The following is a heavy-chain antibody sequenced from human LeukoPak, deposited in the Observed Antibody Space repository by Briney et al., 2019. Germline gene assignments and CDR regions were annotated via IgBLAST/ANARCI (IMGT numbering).Heavy chain of an antibody. D-gene: IGHD3-22*01. Sequence: ASVKVSCKASGYTFISYGISWMRQAPGQGLEWMGWISAYNGNTNYAQKLQGRVTMTTDTSTSTAYMELRSLRSDDTAVYYCARVVYYDSGGYFDYWGQGTLVTVSS. CDR1: GYTFISYG. CDR3: ARVVYYDSGGYFDY. V-gene: IGHV1-18*01. CDR2: ISAYNGNT. J-gene: IGHJ4*02.